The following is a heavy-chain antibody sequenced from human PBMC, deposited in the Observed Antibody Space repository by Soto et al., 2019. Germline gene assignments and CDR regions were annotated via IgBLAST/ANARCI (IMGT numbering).Heavy chain of an antibody. CDR3: AKDLQSVSVSAARVYGMDV. CDR1: GFTFRSYA. D-gene: IGHD2-2*01. J-gene: IGHJ6*02. V-gene: IGHV3-23*01. Sequence: GSLRLSCAGSGFTFRSYAMTWVRQAPGKGLEWVSTLSDSGGHTYYADSVKGRFTISRDNPKNTLYLQMNSLRAEDTAVYYCAKDLQSVSVSAARVYGMDVWGQGTTVTVSS. CDR2: LSDSGGHT.